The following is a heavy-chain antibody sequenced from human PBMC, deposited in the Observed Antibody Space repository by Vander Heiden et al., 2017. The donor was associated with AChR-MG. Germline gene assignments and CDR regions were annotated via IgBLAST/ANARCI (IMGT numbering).Heavy chain of an antibody. CDR3: ARRIVVTAMVDAFDI. V-gene: IGHV4-39*01. J-gene: IGHJ3*02. CDR1: GGSISSSRYY. CDR2: IYYSGST. Sequence: QLQLQESGPGLVKPSETLSLTCTVSGGSISSSRYYWGWIRQPPGKGLEWIGSIYYSGSTYYNPSLKSRVTISVDTSKNQFSLKLSSVTAADTAVYYCARRIVVTAMVDAFDIWGQGTMVTVSS. D-gene: IGHD2-21*02.